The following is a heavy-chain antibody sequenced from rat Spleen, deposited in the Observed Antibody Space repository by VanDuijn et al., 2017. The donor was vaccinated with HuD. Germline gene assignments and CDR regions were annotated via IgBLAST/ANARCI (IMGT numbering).Heavy chain of an antibody. CDR3: TTPITIAAISTSYYFDY. Sequence: EVELVESGGGLVQPGRSMKLSCVASGFTFSNYGMAWVRQAPTKGLEWVASISTSGGSTYYRDSVKGRFTISRDNAKSTLFLQMDSLRSEDTATYYCTTPITIAAISTSYYFDYWGQGVMVTVSS. D-gene: IGHD1-2*01. CDR1: GFTFSNYG. CDR2: ISTSGGST. J-gene: IGHJ2*01. V-gene: IGHV5-25*01.